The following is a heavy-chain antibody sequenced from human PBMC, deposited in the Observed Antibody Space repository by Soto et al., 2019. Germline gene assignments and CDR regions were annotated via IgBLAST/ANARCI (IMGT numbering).Heavy chain of an antibody. CDR1: GFTFSNYA. CDR3: TKNYCFDS. V-gene: IGHV3-23*01. J-gene: IGHJ4*02. CDR2: INIVGGNT. Sequence: VQLLESGGGLVQPGGSLRLSCAASGFTFSNYAMSWVRQAPGKALEWVSSINIVGGNTNYADSVMGRFTMSRDDSKDPVFLQMNSLRAEDTAIYHCTKNYCFDSWGQGTLVTVSS.